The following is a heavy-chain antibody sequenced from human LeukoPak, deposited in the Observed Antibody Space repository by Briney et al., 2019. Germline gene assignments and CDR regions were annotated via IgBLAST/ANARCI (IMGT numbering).Heavy chain of an antibody. CDR1: GFTFSNYW. CDR3: ARELYSSSSPEVDY. V-gene: IGHV3-74*01. J-gene: IGHJ4*02. CDR2: INSDGSRT. D-gene: IGHD6-13*01. Sequence: PGGSLRLSRAASGFTFSNYWMHWVRQAPGKGLVWVSRINSDGSRTNYADSVKGRFTISRDNAKNTLYLQMNSLRAEDTAVYYCARELYSSSSPEVDYWGQGTLVTVSS.